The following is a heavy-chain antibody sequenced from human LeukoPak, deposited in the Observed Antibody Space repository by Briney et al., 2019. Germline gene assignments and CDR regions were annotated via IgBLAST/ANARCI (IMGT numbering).Heavy chain of an antibody. CDR2: ISGSGGST. J-gene: IGHJ4*02. CDR1: GFTFSSYA. D-gene: IGHD6-19*01. Sequence: GGSLRLSCAASGFTFSSYAMSWVRQAPGKGLEWVSAISGSGGSTYYADSVKGRFTISRGNSKNTLYLQMNSLRAEDTAVYYCAASGYSSGWYYYWGQGTLVTVSS. V-gene: IGHV3-23*01. CDR3: AASGYSSGWYYY.